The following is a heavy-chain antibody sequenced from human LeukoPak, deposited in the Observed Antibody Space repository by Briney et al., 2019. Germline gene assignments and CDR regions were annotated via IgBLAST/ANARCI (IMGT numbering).Heavy chain of an antibody. J-gene: IGHJ6*03. V-gene: IGHV1-69*05. Sequence: SVKVSCKASGGTFSSYAISWVRQAPGQGLEWMGGIIPIFGTANYAQKFQGRVTITTDESTSTAYMELSSLRSEDTAVYYCAIVGPGRGFDYYYYYMDVWGKGTTVTVSS. CDR3: AIVGPGRGFDYYYYYMDV. CDR2: IIPIFGTA. D-gene: IGHD3-10*01. CDR1: GGTFSSYA.